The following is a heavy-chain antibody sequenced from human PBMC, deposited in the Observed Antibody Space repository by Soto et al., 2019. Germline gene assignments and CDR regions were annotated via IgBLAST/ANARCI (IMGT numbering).Heavy chain of an antibody. V-gene: IGHV3-48*02. CDR3: ARDTIFGVVIDGWFDP. D-gene: IGHD3-3*01. Sequence: GGSLRLSCAASGFTFSSYSMNWVRQAPGKGLEWVSYISSSSSTIYYADSVKGRFTISRDNAKNSLYLQMNSLRDEDTAVYYCARDTIFGVVIDGWFDPWGQGTLVTVSS. J-gene: IGHJ5*02. CDR2: ISSSSSTI. CDR1: GFTFSSYS.